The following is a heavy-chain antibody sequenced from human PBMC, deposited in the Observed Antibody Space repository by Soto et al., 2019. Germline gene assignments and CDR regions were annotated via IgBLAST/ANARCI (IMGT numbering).Heavy chain of an antibody. V-gene: IGHV3-30-3*01. CDR1: GFTFSSYA. CDR2: ISYDGSNK. Sequence: GGSLRLSCGAVGFTFSSYAMHWVRQAPGKGLEWVAVISYDGSNKYYADSVKGRFTISRDNSKNTLYLQMNSLRAEDTAVYYCARDDDDSSGPAEALDIWGQGTMVTVSS. CDR3: ARDDDDSSGPAEALDI. J-gene: IGHJ3*02. D-gene: IGHD3-22*01.